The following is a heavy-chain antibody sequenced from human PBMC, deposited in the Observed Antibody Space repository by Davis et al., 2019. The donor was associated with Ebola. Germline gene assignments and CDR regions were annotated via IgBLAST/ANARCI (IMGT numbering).Heavy chain of an antibody. CDR2: ISYDGSNK. CDR1: GFTFSSYA. J-gene: IGHJ6*04. CDR3: ARGGRWYDIMTEASLMDV. D-gene: IGHD3-9*01. Sequence: GGSLRLSCVASGFTFSSYAMHWVRQAPGKGLEWVAVISYDGSNKYYADSVKGRFTVSRDNAKHSLFLQMNSLRGEDAAVYYCARGGRWYDIMTEASLMDVWGKGTTVAVSS. V-gene: IGHV3-30-3*01.